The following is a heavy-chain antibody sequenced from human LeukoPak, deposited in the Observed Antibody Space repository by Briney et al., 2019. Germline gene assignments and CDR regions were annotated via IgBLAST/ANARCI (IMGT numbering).Heavy chain of an antibody. CDR2: ISGSGGST. Sequence: GGSLRLSCAASGVTFSSYAMSWVRQAPGKGLEWVSAISGSGGSTYYADSVKGRFTISRDNSKNTLYLQMNSLRAEDTAVYYCAKSTTMIVVVISDYWGQGTLVTVSS. J-gene: IGHJ4*02. V-gene: IGHV3-23*01. D-gene: IGHD3-22*01. CDR1: GVTFSSYA. CDR3: AKSTTMIVVVISDY.